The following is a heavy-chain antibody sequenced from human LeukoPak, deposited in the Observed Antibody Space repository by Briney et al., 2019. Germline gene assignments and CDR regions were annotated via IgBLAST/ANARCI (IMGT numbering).Heavy chain of an antibody. J-gene: IGHJ5*01. CDR3: ATDSSLSPDS. Sequence: GGSLRLSCAASGFTFTNYGMHWVRQAPAKGLEWVAVIWYDGSNKYYADSVKGRFTISRDNSKNTLYLQMNSLRAEDTAVYYCATDSSLSPDSWGQGTLVTVSS. CDR1: GFTFTNYG. D-gene: IGHD2-2*01. CDR2: IWYDGSNK. V-gene: IGHV3-33*01.